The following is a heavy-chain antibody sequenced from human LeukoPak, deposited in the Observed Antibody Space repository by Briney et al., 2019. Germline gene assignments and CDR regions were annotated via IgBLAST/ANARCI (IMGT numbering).Heavy chain of an antibody. CDR1: RFTFNSYA. CDR2: IGGSNGIT. Sequence: GGFLRLSCAASRFTFNSYAMSWVRQAPGKGLEWVSVIGGSNGITFYVGSVKGRFTISRDNSKDTLYLQMNSLRAEDTAVYYCARNENSGWGYFDYWGQGTLVTVSS. D-gene: IGHD5-12*01. CDR3: ARNENSGWGYFDY. J-gene: IGHJ4*02. V-gene: IGHV3-23*01.